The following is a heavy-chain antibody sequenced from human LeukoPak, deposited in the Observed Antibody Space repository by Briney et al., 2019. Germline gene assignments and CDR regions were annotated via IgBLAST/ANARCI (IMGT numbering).Heavy chain of an antibody. D-gene: IGHD6-13*01. Sequence: PGGSLRLSCAASGFTFSSYNMNWVRQAPGKGLEWVSSISSSSSYIYYADSVKGRFTISRDNAKNSLYLQMNSLRAEDTAVYYCARGVGIAAAGNWFDPWGQGTLVTVSS. CDR1: GFTFSSYN. J-gene: IGHJ5*02. CDR3: ARGVGIAAAGNWFDP. CDR2: ISSSSSYI. V-gene: IGHV3-21*01.